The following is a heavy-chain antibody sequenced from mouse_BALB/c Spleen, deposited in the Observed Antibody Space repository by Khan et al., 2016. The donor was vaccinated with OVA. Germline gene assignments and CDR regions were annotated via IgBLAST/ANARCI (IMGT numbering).Heavy chain of an antibody. CDR3: AKKDYYDYDPFPY. Sequence: EVQLQESGLGLVKPSQSLSLTCTVTGYSITSEYTWNWIRQFPGNKLEWMGFISYSENTRYNPSLKSRISITRDTSKNQFFLQLNSVTSEDTATYYCAKKDYYDYDPFPYWGQGTLVTVSA. V-gene: IGHV3-2*02. D-gene: IGHD2-4*01. J-gene: IGHJ3*01. CDR1: GYSITSEYT. CDR2: ISYSENT.